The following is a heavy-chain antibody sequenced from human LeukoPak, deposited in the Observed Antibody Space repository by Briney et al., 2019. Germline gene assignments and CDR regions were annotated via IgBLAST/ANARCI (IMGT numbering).Heavy chain of an antibody. CDR3: ARASSGAPRLGFDP. Sequence: SQTLSLTCTVSGGSISSGGYYWSWIRQHPGKGLEWIGYIYYSGSTYYNPSLKSRLTISLDTSKNQFSLNLSSVTAADTAVYYCARASSGAPRLGFDPWGQGTLLTVSS. D-gene: IGHD3-22*01. J-gene: IGHJ5*02. CDR1: GGSISSGGYY. CDR2: IYYSGST. V-gene: IGHV4-31*03.